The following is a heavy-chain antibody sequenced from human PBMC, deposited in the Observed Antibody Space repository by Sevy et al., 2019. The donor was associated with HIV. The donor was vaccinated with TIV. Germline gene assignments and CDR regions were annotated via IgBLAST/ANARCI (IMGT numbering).Heavy chain of an antibody. CDR3: ATAAPFRELNTPYYYYGMDV. CDR2: FDPEDGET. V-gene: IGHV1-24*01. Sequence: ASVKVSCKVSGYTLTELSMHWVRQAPGKGLEWMGGFDPEDGETIYAQKFQGRVTMTEDTSTDTAYMELSSLRSEVTAVYYCATAAPFRELNTPYYYYGMDVWGQGTTVTVSS. CDR1: GYTLTELS. D-gene: IGHD3-10*01. J-gene: IGHJ6*02.